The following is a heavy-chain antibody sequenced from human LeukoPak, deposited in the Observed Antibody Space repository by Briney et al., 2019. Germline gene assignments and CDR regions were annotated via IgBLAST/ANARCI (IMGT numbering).Heavy chain of an antibody. CDR3: ARGGHPYCGGDCYPAFDY. CDR1: GGSISSYY. Sequence: PSETLSLTCTVSGGSISSYYWSWIRQPPGKGLEWIGYIYYSGSTNYNPSLKSRVTISVDTSKNQFSLKLSPVTAADTAVYYCARGGHPYCGGDCYPAFDYWGQGTLVTVSS. J-gene: IGHJ4*02. D-gene: IGHD2-21*02. CDR2: IYYSGST. V-gene: IGHV4-59*01.